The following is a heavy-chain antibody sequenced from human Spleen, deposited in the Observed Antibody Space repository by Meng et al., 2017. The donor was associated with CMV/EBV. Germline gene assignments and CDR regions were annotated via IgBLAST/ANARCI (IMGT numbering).Heavy chain of an antibody. V-gene: IGHV4-34*01. J-gene: IGHJ5*02. D-gene: IGHD3-3*01. CDR3: ARGRRRYSFWSDHIGGWFDR. Sequence: FRGYCWSWIRQPPGKGLEWIGEINHSGSTNYNPSLKSRVATSVDTSKNQFSLKLSSVTAADTAVYYCARGRRRYSFWSDHIGGWFDRWGQGTLVTVSS. CDR1: FRGYC. CDR2: INHSGST.